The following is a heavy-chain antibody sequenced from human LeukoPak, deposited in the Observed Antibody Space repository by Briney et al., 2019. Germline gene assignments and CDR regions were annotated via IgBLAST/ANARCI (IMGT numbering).Heavy chain of an antibody. J-gene: IGHJ4*02. CDR2: ISSNGGST. Sequence: GGSLRLSCAASGFTFSSYAMHWVRQAPGKGLEYVSAISSNGGSTYYANSVKGRFTISRDNSKNTLYLQMGSLRAEDMAVYCCARALDSSGPGVDYWGQGTLVTVSS. D-gene: IGHD3-22*01. V-gene: IGHV3-64*01. CDR1: GFTFSSYA. CDR3: ARALDSSGPGVDY.